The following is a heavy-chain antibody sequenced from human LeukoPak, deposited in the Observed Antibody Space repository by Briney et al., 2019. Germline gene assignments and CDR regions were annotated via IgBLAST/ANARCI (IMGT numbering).Heavy chain of an antibody. V-gene: IGHV3-23*01. Sequence: GGSLRLSCAASGFTFSNYALSWVRQAPGKGLEWVPCISYSGSTHYTDSVKGRFTISRDNPKNTLYLKMNSLRAEDTAVYYCAKSPGGSGIAYGLDVWGQGTTVTVSS. J-gene: IGHJ6*02. D-gene: IGHD6-13*01. CDR1: GFTFSNYA. CDR2: ISYSGST. CDR3: AKSPGGSGIAYGLDV.